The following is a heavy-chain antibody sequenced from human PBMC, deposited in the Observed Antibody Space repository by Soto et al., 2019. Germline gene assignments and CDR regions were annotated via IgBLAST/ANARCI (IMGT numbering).Heavy chain of an antibody. CDR1: GFSLSTSGVG. V-gene: IGHV2-5*02. J-gene: IGHJ5*02. CDR2: IYWDDDK. Sequence: QITLKESGPPLVKPTQTLTLTCTFSGFSLSTSGVGVGWIRQPPGKALEWLALIYWDDDKRYSPSLKSRLTITKDTSENQVVLTMTNMDPVDTATYYCAHLGYCSGGSCTTNWFDPWGQGTLVTVSS. CDR3: AHLGYCSGGSCTTNWFDP. D-gene: IGHD2-15*01.